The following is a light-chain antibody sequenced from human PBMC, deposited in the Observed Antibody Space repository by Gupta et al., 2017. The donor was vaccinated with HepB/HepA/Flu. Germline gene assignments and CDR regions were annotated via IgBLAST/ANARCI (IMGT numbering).Light chain of an antibody. V-gene: IGKV1-5*03. Sequence: DIQLTQSPSTLSASPGDEVTITCRASQRVSGWLAWYQQKPGKAPKLLIYSSSTLEGGVPSRFSGSGSGTDFTLTISSLQPDDSATYYCQQYSCYPWTFGQGTKVEIK. CDR1: QRVSGW. CDR2: SSS. J-gene: IGKJ1*01. CDR3: QQYSCYPWT.